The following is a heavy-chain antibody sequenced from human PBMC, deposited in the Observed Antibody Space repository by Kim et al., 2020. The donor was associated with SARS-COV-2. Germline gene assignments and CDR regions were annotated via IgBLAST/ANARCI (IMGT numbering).Heavy chain of an antibody. J-gene: IGHJ3*02. CDR1: GFTFSSYA. CDR2: ISGSGGST. Sequence: GGSLRLSCAASGFTFSSYAMSWVRQAPGKGLEWVSAISGSGGSTYYADSAKGRFTISRDNAKNTLNLQMNSLRAEATAEYYCAKDRLRDYYDSSGSRAPDALDIWGQGTMVTVSS. CDR3: AKDRLRDYYDSSGSRAPDALDI. V-gene: IGHV3-23*01. D-gene: IGHD3-22*01.